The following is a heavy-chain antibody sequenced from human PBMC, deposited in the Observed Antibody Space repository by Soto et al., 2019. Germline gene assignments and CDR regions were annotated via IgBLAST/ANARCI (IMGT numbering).Heavy chain of an antibody. J-gene: IGHJ5*02. CDR2: IYYSGST. CDR1: GGSIGSYY. D-gene: IGHD1-26*01. Sequence: QVQLQESGPGLVKPSETLSLTCTVSGGSIGSYYWSWIRQPPGKGLEWIGSIYYSGSTNYKPSLKRRVTISVDTSKNQFSLKLNSVTAADTAVYYCARQGGWFDPWGQGTLVTVSS. V-gene: IGHV4-59*08. CDR3: ARQGGWFDP.